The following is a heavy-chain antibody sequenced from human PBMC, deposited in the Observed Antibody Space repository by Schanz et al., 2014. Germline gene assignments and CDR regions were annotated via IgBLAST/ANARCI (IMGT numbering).Heavy chain of an antibody. CDR3: AKDFTGSGIFFNS. Sequence: EVQLVESGGGLVQPGGSLRLSCAASGLTFSNHAMSWVRQAPGKGLEWVSAISGSGDNTFYADSVRGRFTISRDNSRNTLYLQMNSLRAEDTAVYYCAKDFTGSGIFFNSWGQGILVSVSS. CDR2: ISGSGDNT. V-gene: IGHV3-23*04. D-gene: IGHD3-10*01. J-gene: IGHJ5*01. CDR1: GLTFSNHA.